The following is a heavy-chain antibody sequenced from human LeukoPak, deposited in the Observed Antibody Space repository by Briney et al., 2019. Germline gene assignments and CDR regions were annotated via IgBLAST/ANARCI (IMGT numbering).Heavy chain of an antibody. CDR3: AREYSGFDY. D-gene: IGHD5-12*01. CDR1: GDPISSHSDY. J-gene: IGHJ4*02. V-gene: IGHV4-61*08. Sequence: SETLSLTCTVSGDPISSHSDYKWTWIRQPPGKGLEWIGYSYHSGNTNYNPSLKSRVTISIDTSKTQFSLKLTSVTAADTAVYYCAREYSGFDYWGQGTLVTVSS. CDR2: SYHSGNT.